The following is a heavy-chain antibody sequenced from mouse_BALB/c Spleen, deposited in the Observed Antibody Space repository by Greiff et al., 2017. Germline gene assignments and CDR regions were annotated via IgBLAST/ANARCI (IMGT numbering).Heavy chain of an antibody. CDR2: ISNGGGST. D-gene: IGHD1-1*01. CDR1: GFTFSSYT. CDR3: ARGYYGSSYDWFAY. J-gene: IGHJ3*01. Sequence: EVQLVESGGGLVQPGGSLKLSCAASGFTFSSYTMSWVRQTPEKRLEWVAYISNGGGSTYYPDTVKGRFTISRDNAKNTLYLQMSSLKSEDTAMYYCARGYYGSSYDWFAYWGQGTLVTVSA. V-gene: IGHV5-12-2*01.